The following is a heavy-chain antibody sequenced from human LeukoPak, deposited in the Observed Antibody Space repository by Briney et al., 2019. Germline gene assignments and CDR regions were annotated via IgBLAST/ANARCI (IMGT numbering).Heavy chain of an antibody. CDR1: GFTFSSYA. V-gene: IGHV3-23*01. D-gene: IGHD1-26*01. Sequence: GGSLRLSCAASGFTFSSYAMSWVRQAPGKGLEWVSAISGSGGSTYYADSVKGRFTISRDNSKNTLYLQMNSLRAEDTAVYYCAKLDYSGSYLHPDYFDYWGQGTLVTVSS. J-gene: IGHJ4*02. CDR2: ISGSGGST. CDR3: AKLDYSGSYLHPDYFDY.